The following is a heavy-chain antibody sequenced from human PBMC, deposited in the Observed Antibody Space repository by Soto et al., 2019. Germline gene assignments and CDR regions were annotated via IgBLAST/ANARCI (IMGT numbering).Heavy chain of an antibody. Sequence: GGFLRLSCAASGFTFSSYSMNWVRQAPGKGLQWISYISSSSNTIYYADSVKGRFNISRDYAKNSLYLQMNSLRAEDMAVYYCAKDVLYCSSTSCYARHGRYYYGMDVWGQGTTVTVSS. J-gene: IGHJ6*02. CDR1: GFTFSSYS. CDR3: AKDVLYCSSTSCYARHGRYYYGMDV. CDR2: ISSSSNTI. V-gene: IGHV3-48*01. D-gene: IGHD2-2*01.